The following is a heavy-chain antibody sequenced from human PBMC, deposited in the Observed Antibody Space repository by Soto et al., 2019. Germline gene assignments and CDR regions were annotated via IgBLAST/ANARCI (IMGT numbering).Heavy chain of an antibody. CDR3: ASYDSGSYWIYFDY. J-gene: IGHJ4*02. V-gene: IGHV1-69*13. Sequence: GASVKVSCKASGGTFSSYAISWVRQAPGQGLEWMGGIIPIFGTANYAQKFQGRVTITADESTSTAFMELSSLRSEDTAVCYCASYDSGSYWIYFDYWGQGTLVTVSS. CDR1: GGTFSSYA. CDR2: IIPIFGTA. D-gene: IGHD1-26*01.